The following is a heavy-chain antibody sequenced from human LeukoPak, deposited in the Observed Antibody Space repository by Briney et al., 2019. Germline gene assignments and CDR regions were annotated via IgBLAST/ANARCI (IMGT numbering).Heavy chain of an antibody. D-gene: IGHD3-10*01. Sequence: GGSLRLSCAASGFTFSRQGMHWAPQARGRGLEGGAVIWYDGSNKYYAYSVKGRFTISRDNSKNALYLQMNSLRAEDTAVYYCARDAYGSGSLDYWGQGTLATVSS. V-gene: IGHV3-33*01. J-gene: IGHJ4*02. CDR3: ARDAYGSGSLDY. CDR2: IWYDGSNK. CDR1: GFTFSRQG.